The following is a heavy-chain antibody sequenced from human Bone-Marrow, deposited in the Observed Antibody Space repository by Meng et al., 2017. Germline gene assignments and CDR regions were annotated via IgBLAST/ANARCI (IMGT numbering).Heavy chain of an antibody. CDR2: INHSGST. CDR3: ARFAYGSSCYCFDY. V-gene: IGHV4-34*10. Sequence: QMQVRGPVMFQRSGLRICTCAGYCGYFSACYWSWIRQPPGKGLEWIGEINHSGSTNYNPSLKSRVTISVDTSKNQFYLKLSSVTAADTAVYYCARFAYGSSCYCFDYWGQGTLVTVSS. D-gene: IGHD3-22*01. CDR1: CGYFSACY. J-gene: IGHJ4*02.